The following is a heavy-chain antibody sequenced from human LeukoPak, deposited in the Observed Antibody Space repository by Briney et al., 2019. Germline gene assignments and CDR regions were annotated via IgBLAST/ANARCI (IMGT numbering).Heavy chain of an antibody. CDR3: ARGPDYYDSSGYYQYFDY. Sequence: SETLSLTCTVSGGSISSSSYYWGWIRQPPGKGLEWIGSIYYSGSTYYNPSLKSRVTISVDTSKNQFSLKLSSVTAADTAVYYCARGPDYYDSSGYYQYFDYWGQGTLVTVSS. CDR2: IYYSGST. V-gene: IGHV4-39*07. D-gene: IGHD3-22*01. J-gene: IGHJ4*02. CDR1: GGSISSSSYY.